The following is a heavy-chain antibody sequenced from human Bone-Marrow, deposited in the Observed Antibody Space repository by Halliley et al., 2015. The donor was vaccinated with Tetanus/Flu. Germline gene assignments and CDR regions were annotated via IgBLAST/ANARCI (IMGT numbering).Heavy chain of an antibody. Sequence: SISNLGRYIYYSDSVRGRFTISRDNAENSVSLQLDSLTAEDSGIYFCARGGVGDYVPFYFDPWGQGSLVTVSS. V-gene: IGHV3-21*01. J-gene: IGHJ4*02. CDR2: ISNLGRYI. D-gene: IGHD4-17*01. CDR3: ARGGVGDYVPFYFDP.